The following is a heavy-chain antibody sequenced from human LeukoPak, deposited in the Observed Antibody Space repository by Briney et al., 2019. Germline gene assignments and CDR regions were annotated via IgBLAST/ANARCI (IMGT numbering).Heavy chain of an antibody. CDR3: AKDRSSSSPDVFDI. CDR1: GYTFTGYY. CDR2: INPNSGGT. Sequence: ASVKVSCKASGYTFTGYYMHWVRQAPGQGLEWMGWINPNSGGTNYAQKFQGWVTMTRDTSISTAYMELSRLRSDDTAVYYCAKDRSSSSPDVFDIWGQGTMVTVSS. J-gene: IGHJ3*02. V-gene: IGHV1-2*04. D-gene: IGHD6-6*01.